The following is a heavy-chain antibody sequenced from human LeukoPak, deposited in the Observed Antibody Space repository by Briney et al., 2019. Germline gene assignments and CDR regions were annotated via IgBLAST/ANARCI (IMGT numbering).Heavy chain of an antibody. Sequence: SETLSLTCTVSGGSISSYYWSWVRQPPGKGLEWIGYIYYSGSTNYSPSLKSRVTISVDTSKNQFSLKLSSVTAADTAVYYCATRYSSSWYQFDYWGQGTLVTVSS. V-gene: IGHV4-59*12. D-gene: IGHD6-13*01. CDR2: IYYSGST. CDR1: GGSISSYY. J-gene: IGHJ4*02. CDR3: ATRYSSSWYQFDY.